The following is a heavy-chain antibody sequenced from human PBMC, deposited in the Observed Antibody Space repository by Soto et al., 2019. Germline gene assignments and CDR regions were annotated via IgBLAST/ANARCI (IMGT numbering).Heavy chain of an antibody. Sequence: PGGSLRLSCAASGFTFSSYAMSWVRQAPGKGLEWVTFTSYDGSINYYTDSVKDRFTMSRDNSKNLLYLQMNSLRTEDTAVYYCVRRSTVSYYAVDVWGQGTTVTVSS. CDR2: TSYDGSIN. CDR1: GFTFSSYA. D-gene: IGHD4-17*01. V-gene: IGHV3-30*04. J-gene: IGHJ6*02. CDR3: VRRSTVSYYAVDV.